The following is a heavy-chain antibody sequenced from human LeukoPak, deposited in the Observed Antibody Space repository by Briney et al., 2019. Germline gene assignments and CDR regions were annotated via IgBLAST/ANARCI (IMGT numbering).Heavy chain of an antibody. CDR1: GYSISSGYH. CDR3: ARASSSRNYYYYMDV. Sequence: DPSETLSLTCTVSGYSISSGYHWGWIRQPPGKGLEWIGSIYHSGSTYYNPSLKSRVTISVDTSKNQFSLKLSSVTAADTAVYYCARASSSRNYYYYMDVWGKGTTVTVSS. CDR2: IYHSGST. J-gene: IGHJ6*03. D-gene: IGHD6-6*01. V-gene: IGHV4-38-2*02.